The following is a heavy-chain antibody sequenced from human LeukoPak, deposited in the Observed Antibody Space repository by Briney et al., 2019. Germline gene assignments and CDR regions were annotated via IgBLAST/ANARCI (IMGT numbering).Heavy chain of an antibody. CDR2: ISSSSSYI. CDR3: AKDLRYSSSWKFDY. D-gene: IGHD6-13*01. CDR1: GFTFSSYS. Sequence: GGSLRLSCAASGFTFSSYSMNWVRQAPGKGLEWASSISSSSSYIYYADSVKGRFTISRDNSKNTLYLQMNSLRAEDTAVYYCAKDLRYSSSWKFDYWGQGTLVTVSS. V-gene: IGHV3-21*04. J-gene: IGHJ4*02.